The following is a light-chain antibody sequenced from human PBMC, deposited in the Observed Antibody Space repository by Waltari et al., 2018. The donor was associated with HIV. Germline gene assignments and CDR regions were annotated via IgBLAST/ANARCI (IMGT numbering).Light chain of an antibody. CDR2: YDN. V-gene: IGLV3-21*04. Sequence: SYVLTQPPSVSVAPGKTARITCGGNNIGSKGVHWYQQKPGQAPVLVIYYDNHRPSGLPERFSGSRSGNTATLTISRVEAVDEADYYCQLWDGTGDHPGVFGTGTQVTVL. CDR3: QLWDGTGDHPGV. J-gene: IGLJ1*01. CDR1: NIGSKG.